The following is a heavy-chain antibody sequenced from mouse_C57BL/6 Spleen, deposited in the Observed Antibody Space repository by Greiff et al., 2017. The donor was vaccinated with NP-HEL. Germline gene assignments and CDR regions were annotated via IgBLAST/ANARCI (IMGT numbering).Heavy chain of an antibody. Sequence: QVQLQQSGAELARPGASVKMSCKASGYTFTSYTMHWVKQRPGQGLEWIGYITPSSGYTKYNQKFKDKATLTADKSSSTAYMQLSSLTSEDSAVYYCARSGGNYLYAKDYWGQGTSVTVSS. J-gene: IGHJ4*01. CDR2: ITPSSGYT. V-gene: IGHV1-4*01. CDR3: ARSGGNYLYAKDY. D-gene: IGHD2-1*01. CDR1: GYTFTSYT.